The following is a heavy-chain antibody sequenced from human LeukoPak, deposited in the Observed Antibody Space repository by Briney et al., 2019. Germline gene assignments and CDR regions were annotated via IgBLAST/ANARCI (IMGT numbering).Heavy chain of an antibody. V-gene: IGHV3-30*02. Sequence: GGSLRLSCAASGFTFSSYGMHWVRQAPGKGLEWVAVIWYGGSNKYYADSVKGRFTISRDNSKNTLYLQMNSLRAEDTAVYYCAKQEGPHGSEFDPWGQGTLVTVSS. D-gene: IGHD2-2*03. CDR2: IWYGGSNK. CDR1: GFTFSSYG. J-gene: IGHJ5*02. CDR3: AKQEGPHGSEFDP.